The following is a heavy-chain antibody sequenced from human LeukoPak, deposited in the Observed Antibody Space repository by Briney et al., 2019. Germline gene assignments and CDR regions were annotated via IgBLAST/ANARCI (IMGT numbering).Heavy chain of an antibody. J-gene: IGHJ4*02. D-gene: IGHD4-17*01. CDR2: ISTSGSTM. CDR1: GFTFSSYS. Sequence: QPGGSLRLSCAASGFTFSSYSMGWVRQGPGRGLEWVSYISTSGSTMYYADSVKGRFTISRDNAKSSLYLQMNSLRAEDTAVYYCARVRSGYYFDYWGQGTLVTVSS. CDR3: ARVRSGYYFDY. V-gene: IGHV3-48*01.